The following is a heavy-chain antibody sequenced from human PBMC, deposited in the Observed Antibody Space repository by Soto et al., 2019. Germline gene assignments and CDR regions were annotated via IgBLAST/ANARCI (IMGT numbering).Heavy chain of an antibody. J-gene: IGHJ6*02. CDR2: INPSGGST. CDR3: ARDGGPRVLDYYYYGMDV. CDR1: GYTFTSYY. D-gene: IGHD3-16*01. Sequence: GASVKVSCKASGYTFTSYYMHWVRQAPGQGLEWMGIINPSGGSTSYAQKFQGRVTMTRDTSTSTVYMELSSLRSEDTAVYYCARDGGPRVLDYYYYGMDVWGQGTTVTVSS. V-gene: IGHV1-46*01.